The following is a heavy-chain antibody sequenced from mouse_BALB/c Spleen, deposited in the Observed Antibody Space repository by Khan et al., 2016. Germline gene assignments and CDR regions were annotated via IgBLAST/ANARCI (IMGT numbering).Heavy chain of an antibody. V-gene: IGHV1-18*01. D-gene: IGHD2-4*01. CDR2: VNPDNGGT. Sequence: VQLQQSGPALVKPGASVRISCKSSGYSFTGYYMHWVKQSHGKSLEWIGRVNPDNGGTHYNQKFQDKAIITVDKSSITAYLEFRSLTSEDSAVYYWARDDYAWFGYWGQGTLVTVSA. CDR3: ARDDYAWFGY. CDR1: GYSFTGYY. J-gene: IGHJ3*01.